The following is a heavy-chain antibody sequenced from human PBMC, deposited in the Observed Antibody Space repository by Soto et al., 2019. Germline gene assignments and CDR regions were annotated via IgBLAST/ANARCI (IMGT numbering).Heavy chain of an antibody. D-gene: IGHD2-15*01. J-gene: IGHJ5*02. CDR3: ARDLINVVVVAAIVPGTWSAP. Sequence: ASVKITCKASGGTFTSSSLHWVRQAPGQRREWMVWINAGKGNTKYSQKFPGRVTMTRAPSASTAYMELSSLRSEDTAAYYCARDLINVVVVAAIVPGTWSAPWGKGTLVPVSS. V-gene: IGHV1-3*01. CDR1: GGTFTSSS. CDR2: INAGKGNT.